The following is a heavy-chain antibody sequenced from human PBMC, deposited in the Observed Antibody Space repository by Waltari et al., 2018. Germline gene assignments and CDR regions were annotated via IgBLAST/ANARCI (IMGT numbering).Heavy chain of an antibody. J-gene: IGHJ3*02. CDR1: EFIFSNYW. CDR2: IGEDGTEK. V-gene: IGHV3-7*02. Sequence: EVQLVESGGGLVQPGGSLSVPCQAYEFIFSNYWMSWVRQAPGKEPEWVANIGEDGTEKYYVHSVKGRFTISRDNVKNSLYLEMNSLRAEDTAMYYCTRSGGASAFDIWGQGTMVTVSS. D-gene: IGHD1-1*01. CDR3: TRSGGASAFDI.